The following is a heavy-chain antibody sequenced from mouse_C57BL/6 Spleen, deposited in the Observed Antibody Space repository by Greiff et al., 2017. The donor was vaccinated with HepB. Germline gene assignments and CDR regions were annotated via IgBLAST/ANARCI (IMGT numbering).Heavy chain of an antibody. CDR1: GYTFTDYY. CDR3: AKDYLGRDAMDY. D-gene: IGHD5-5*01. Sequence: VQLQQSGPELVKPGASVKISCKASGYTFTDYYMNWVKQSHGKSLEWIGDINPNNGGTSYNQKFKGKATLTVDKSSSTAYMELRSLTSEDSAVYYCAKDYLGRDAMDYWGQGTSVTVSS. V-gene: IGHV1-26*01. CDR2: INPNNGGT. J-gene: IGHJ4*01.